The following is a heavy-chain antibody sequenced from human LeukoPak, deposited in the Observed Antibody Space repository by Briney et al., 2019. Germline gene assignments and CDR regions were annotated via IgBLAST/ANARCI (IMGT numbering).Heavy chain of an antibody. CDR2: IKQDGSEK. Sequence: GGSLRLSCAAFGFTFSNYWMSWVRQAPGKGLEWVANIKQDGSEKFYVDSVKGRLTISRDNAKNSLYLQMNSLRVEDTAVYYCARVQGSSGPGIFEYWGQGTLVTVSS. J-gene: IGHJ4*02. CDR1: GFTFSNYW. V-gene: IGHV3-7*01. CDR3: ARVQGSSGPGIFEY. D-gene: IGHD6-19*01.